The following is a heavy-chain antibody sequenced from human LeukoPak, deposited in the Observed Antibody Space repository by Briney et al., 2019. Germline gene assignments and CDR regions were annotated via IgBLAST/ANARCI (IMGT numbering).Heavy chain of an antibody. CDR3: ARNLEFNANSGFRSFDY. V-gene: IGHV1-18*01. CDR1: GYTFTHYG. CDR2: ISTYSGDT. J-gene: IGHJ4*02. D-gene: IGHD3-22*01. Sequence: GASVKVSCKASGYTFTHYGISWVRQAPGQGLEWMGWISTYSGDTNYAQQFQGRITVTTDTSTSTVHMELRGLRPDDTALYYCARNLEFNANSGFRSFDYWGQGTLVTVSS.